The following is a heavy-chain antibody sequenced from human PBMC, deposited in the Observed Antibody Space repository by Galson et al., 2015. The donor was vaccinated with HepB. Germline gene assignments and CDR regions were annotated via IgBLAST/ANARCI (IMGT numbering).Heavy chain of an antibody. CDR1: GFTFSSYG. V-gene: IGHV3-23*05. CDR3: ATAPDMFRNFDRSIPLNWFDP. J-gene: IGHJ5*02. CDR2: ISGSGSRT. D-gene: IGHD3-9*01. Sequence: SLRLSCAASGFTFSSYGMTWLRQAPGKGLEWVSGISGSGSRTSHADSVKGRFTISRDNSKNTLYLHLNSLRVDDTGVYYCATAPDMFRNFDRSIPLNWFDPWGQGTLVTVSS.